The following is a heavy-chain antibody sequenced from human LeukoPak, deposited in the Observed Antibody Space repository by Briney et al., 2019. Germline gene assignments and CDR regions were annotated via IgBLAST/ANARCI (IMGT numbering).Heavy chain of an antibody. D-gene: IGHD1-1*01. J-gene: IGHJ3*02. Sequence: ASVKVSCKASGYTFSSYVINWVRQATGRGLEWMGWMNPNSGNTGYAQKFQGRVTMTTDTSTSTAYMELRSLRSDDTAVYYCARDGTGIGDDAFDIWGQGTMVTVSS. CDR1: GYTFSSYV. V-gene: IGHV1-8*02. CDR3: ARDGTGIGDDAFDI. CDR2: MNPNSGNT.